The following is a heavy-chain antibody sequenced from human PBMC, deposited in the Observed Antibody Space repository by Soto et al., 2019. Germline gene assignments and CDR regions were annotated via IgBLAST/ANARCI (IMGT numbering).Heavy chain of an antibody. J-gene: IGHJ4*02. CDR2: IIPIFGTA. V-gene: IGHV1-69*12. CDR3: ARAGYSSGWYGVGY. Sequence: QVQLVQSGAEVKKPGSSVKVSCKASGGTFSSYAISWVRQAPGQGLEWMGGIIPIFGTANYAQKFQGRVTXXAXEXTGTAYMEMSSMRSEDTAVYYCARAGYSSGWYGVGYWGQGTLVTVSS. D-gene: IGHD6-19*01. CDR1: GGTFSSYA.